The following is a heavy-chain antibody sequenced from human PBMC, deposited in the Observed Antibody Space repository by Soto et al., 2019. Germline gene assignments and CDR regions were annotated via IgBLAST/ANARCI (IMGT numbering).Heavy chain of an antibody. J-gene: IGHJ6*02. Sequence: SVKVSCKASGATFSSYAISWVRQAPGQGLEWMGGIIPIFGTANYAQKFQGRVTITADKSTSTAYMELSSLRSEDTAVYYCARDKGNYYGSGSYYNPRGLYYYYYGMDVWGQGTTVTVSS. CDR1: GATFSSYA. CDR3: ARDKGNYYGSGSYYNPRGLYYYYYGMDV. CDR2: IIPIFGTA. D-gene: IGHD3-10*01. V-gene: IGHV1-69*06.